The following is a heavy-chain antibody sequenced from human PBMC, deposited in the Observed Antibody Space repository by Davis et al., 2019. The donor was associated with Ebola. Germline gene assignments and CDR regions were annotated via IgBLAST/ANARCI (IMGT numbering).Heavy chain of an antibody. V-gene: IGHV4-4*02. CDR3: ARQGDYGEYYFDY. Sequence: PSEILSLTCAVSGGSISSSNWWSWVRQPPGKGLEWIGEIYHSGSTNYNPSLKSRVTISVDKSKNQFSLKLSSVTAADTAVYYCARQGDYGEYYFDYWGQGTLVTVSS. CDR1: GGSISSSNW. J-gene: IGHJ4*02. D-gene: IGHD4-17*01. CDR2: IYHSGST.